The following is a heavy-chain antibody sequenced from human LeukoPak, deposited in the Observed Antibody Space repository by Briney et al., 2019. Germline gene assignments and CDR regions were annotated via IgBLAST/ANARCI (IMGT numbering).Heavy chain of an antibody. V-gene: IGHV3-23*01. CDR2: ISGVDGKT. D-gene: IGHD5-18*01. CDR1: GFTFSSYA. Sequence: GGSLRLSCAASGFTFSSYARNWVRQAPGKGLEWVLGISGVDGKTYYADSVKGRFTISSDSSKNTLYLQMNSLRAEDTAVYYCARDHVVGSQLWLIDYWGQGTLVTVSS. CDR3: ARDHVVGSQLWLIDY. J-gene: IGHJ4*02.